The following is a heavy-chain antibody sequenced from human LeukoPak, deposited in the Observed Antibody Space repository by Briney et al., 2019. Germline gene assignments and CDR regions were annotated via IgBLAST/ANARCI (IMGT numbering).Heavy chain of an antibody. V-gene: IGHV3-23*01. CDR1: GFTFSSYA. Sequence: GGSLRLSCAASGFTFSSYAMSWVRQAPGKPLEWVSGISASGRRTFYADSVKGRFTISRDNSKNTLYLQMNSLRAADTAVYYCAKDHMYSSGWYYFDYWGQGTLVTVSS. J-gene: IGHJ4*02. CDR3: AKDHMYSSGWYYFDY. D-gene: IGHD6-19*01. CDR2: ISASGRRT.